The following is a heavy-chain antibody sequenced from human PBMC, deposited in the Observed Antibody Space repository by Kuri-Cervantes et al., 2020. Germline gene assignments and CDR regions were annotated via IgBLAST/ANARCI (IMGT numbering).Heavy chain of an antibody. J-gene: IGHJ3*02. CDR3: ARETNIAVAGTEAFDI. Sequence: GGSLRLSCAASGFTFSSYAMHWVRQAPGKGLEWVAVISYDGSNKYYADSVKGRFTISRDNSKNTLYPQMNSLRAEDTAVYYCARETNIAVAGTEAFDIWGQGTMVTVSS. CDR1: GFTFSSYA. V-gene: IGHV3-30-3*01. D-gene: IGHD6-19*01. CDR2: ISYDGSNK.